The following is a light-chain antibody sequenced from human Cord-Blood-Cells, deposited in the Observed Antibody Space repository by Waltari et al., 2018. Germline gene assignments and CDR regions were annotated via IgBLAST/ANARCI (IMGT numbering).Light chain of an antibody. J-gene: IGKJ5*01. V-gene: IGKV1-NL1*01. CDR3: QQYYSTPIT. CDR2: AAS. Sequence: DIQMTQSPSSLSASVGDRVTITCRASQGISNSLAFYQQKPGKAPKLLLYAASRLESGVPSRFSGSGSGTDYTLTINSLQPEDFATYYCQQYYSTPITFGQGTRLEIK. CDR1: QGISNS.